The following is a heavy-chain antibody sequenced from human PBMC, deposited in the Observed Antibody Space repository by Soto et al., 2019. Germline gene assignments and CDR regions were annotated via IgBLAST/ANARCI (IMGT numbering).Heavy chain of an antibody. V-gene: IGHV4-61*01. Sequence: SETLSLTCTVSGGSISSSSYYWSWIRQPPGKGLEWIGYIYYSGSTNYNPSLKSRVTISVDTSKNQFSLKLSSVTAADTAVYYCARGESKALRFLSTAYWGQGTLVPVSS. CDR1: GGSISSSSYY. CDR2: IYYSGST. J-gene: IGHJ4*02. D-gene: IGHD3-3*01. CDR3: ARGESKALRFLSTAY.